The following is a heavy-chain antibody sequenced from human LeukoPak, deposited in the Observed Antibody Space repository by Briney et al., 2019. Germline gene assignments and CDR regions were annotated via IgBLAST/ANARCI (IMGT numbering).Heavy chain of an antibody. V-gene: IGHV3-9*01. CDR3: ARGPLHKSSSWHYYYYYYMDV. Sequence: GGSLRLSCAASGFTFDDYAMHWVRQVPGKGLEWVSGISWNSGTIGYADSVKGRFTISRDNAKNTLYLQMNSLRAEDTAVYYCARGPLHKSSSWHYYYYYYMDVWGKGTTVTVSS. D-gene: IGHD6-13*01. CDR2: ISWNSGTI. CDR1: GFTFDDYA. J-gene: IGHJ6*03.